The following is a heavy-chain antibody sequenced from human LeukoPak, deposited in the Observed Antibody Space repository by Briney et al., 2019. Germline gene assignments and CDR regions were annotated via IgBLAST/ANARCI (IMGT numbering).Heavy chain of an antibody. CDR1: GFTFSTYP. V-gene: IGHV3-21*01. D-gene: IGHD6-13*01. J-gene: IGHJ2*01. Sequence: GGSLRLSCAASGFTFSTYPLTWVRQAPGKGLEWVSSISGSLSYIYYADSVKGRFTISRDNAKNSLYLQMNSLRAGDTAVYYCARAAYSSTWYSRYFDLWGRGTLVTVSS. CDR2: ISGSLSYI. CDR3: ARAAYSSTWYSRYFDL.